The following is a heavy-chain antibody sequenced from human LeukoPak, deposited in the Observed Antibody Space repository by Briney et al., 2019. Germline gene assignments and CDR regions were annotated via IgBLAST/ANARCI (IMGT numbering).Heavy chain of an antibody. CDR3: ARDPYTYYYGSGSYTYFDY. D-gene: IGHD3-10*01. J-gene: IGHJ4*02. Sequence: ASVKVSCKASGYTFTSHYMHWVRQAPDQGLEWMGIISPSGGSTSYAQNFQGRVTMTRDMSTRTDYMELSSLRYEDTAVYYCARDPYTYYYGSGSYTYFDYWGQGTLVTVSS. CDR2: ISPSGGST. V-gene: IGHV1-46*01. CDR1: GYTFTSHY.